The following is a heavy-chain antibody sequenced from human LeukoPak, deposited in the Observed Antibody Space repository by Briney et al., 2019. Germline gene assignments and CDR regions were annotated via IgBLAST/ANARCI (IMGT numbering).Heavy chain of an antibody. Sequence: GRPLRLSCAASGFTFSDYYMSWIRQAPGKGLEWVSYISSSGSTIYYADSVKGRFTISRDNAKNSLYLQMNSLRAEDTAVYYCTTGIWDYGDYLSFYWGQGTLVTVSS. CDR1: GFTFSDYY. CDR3: TTGIWDYGDYLSFY. J-gene: IGHJ1*01. D-gene: IGHD4-17*01. V-gene: IGHV3-11*01. CDR2: ISSSGSTI.